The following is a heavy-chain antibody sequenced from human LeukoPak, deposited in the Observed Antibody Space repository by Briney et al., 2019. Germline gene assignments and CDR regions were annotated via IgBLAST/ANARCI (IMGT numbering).Heavy chain of an antibody. CDR1: GFTFSSYA. Sequence: GGSLRLSCAASGFTFSSYAMSWVHQAPGKGLEWVSAISGSGGSTYYADSVKGRFTISRDNSKNTLYLQMNSLRAEDTAVYYCAKDRLDYDILTGYYDYWGQGTLVTVSS. J-gene: IGHJ4*02. CDR2: ISGSGGST. V-gene: IGHV3-23*01. CDR3: AKDRLDYDILTGYYDY. D-gene: IGHD3-9*01.